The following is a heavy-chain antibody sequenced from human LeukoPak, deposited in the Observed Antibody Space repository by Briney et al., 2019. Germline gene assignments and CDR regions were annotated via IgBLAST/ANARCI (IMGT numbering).Heavy chain of an antibody. Sequence: PGGPLRLSCAASGLTFSTYSMSRVRQAPGKGLQWDSSISRSRSYIYYADSVKGRFTISRDNAKNSLFLQMNSLRGEDTAVYYCTRGPPLDYWGQGTLVTVSS. J-gene: IGHJ4*02. V-gene: IGHV3-21*01. CDR2: ISRSRSYI. CDR3: TRGPPLDY. CDR1: GLTFSTYS.